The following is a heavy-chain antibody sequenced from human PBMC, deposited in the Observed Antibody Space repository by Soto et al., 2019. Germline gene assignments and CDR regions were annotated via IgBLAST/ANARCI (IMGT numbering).Heavy chain of an antibody. J-gene: IGHJ4*02. Sequence: EVQLLEYGGGLVQPGGSLRLPCAASGITFSSYAMSWVRQAPGKGLEWVSGISDSGGSTYYADSVKGRFTISRDNSKNTLYLQLNSLRAEDTAVYYCAKADYGDYGFDYWGQGTLVTVSS. D-gene: IGHD4-17*01. CDR2: ISDSGGST. V-gene: IGHV3-23*01. CDR1: GITFSSYA. CDR3: AKADYGDYGFDY.